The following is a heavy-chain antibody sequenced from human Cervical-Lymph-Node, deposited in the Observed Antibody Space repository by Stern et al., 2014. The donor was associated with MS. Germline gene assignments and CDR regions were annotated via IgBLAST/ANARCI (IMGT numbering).Heavy chain of an antibody. CDR1: GGTFSSYA. CDR3: ATVGISMVRTSNYYYYYGMDV. V-gene: IGHV1-69*01. Sequence: QMQLVQSGAEVKKPGSSVKVSCKASGGTFSSYAISWVRQAPGQGLEWMGGIIPIFGTAKYAQKFQGRVTITADESTSTAYMELSSLRSEDTAVYYCATVGISMVRTSNYYYYYGMDVWGQGTTVTVSS. J-gene: IGHJ6*02. CDR2: IIPIFGTA. D-gene: IGHD3-10*01.